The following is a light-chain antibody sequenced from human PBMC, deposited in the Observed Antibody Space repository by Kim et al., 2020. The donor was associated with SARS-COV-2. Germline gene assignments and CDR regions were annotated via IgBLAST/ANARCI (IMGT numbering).Light chain of an antibody. CDR1: QDISRW. CDR3: LQHNTYPIT. J-gene: IGKJ5*01. Sequence: ASVGDRVTITCRASQDISRWLAWYQQKPGEAPQVLIYAASSLQSGVPSRFSGSGSGTEFTLTISSVQPEDFATYFCLQHNTYPITFGQGTRLEIK. V-gene: IGKV1-17*03. CDR2: AAS.